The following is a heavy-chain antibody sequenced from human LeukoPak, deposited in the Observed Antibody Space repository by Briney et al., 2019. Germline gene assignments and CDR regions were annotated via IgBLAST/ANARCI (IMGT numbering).Heavy chain of an antibody. CDR1: GFTVSSNY. J-gene: IGHJ4*02. Sequence: GGSLRLSCAASGFTVSSNYMSWVRQAPGKGLEWVSVIYSGGSTYYADSVKGRFTISRDNAKNSLYLQMNSLRAEDTAVYYCARDSPCSGGSCYRGHFDYWGQGTLVTVSS. CDR2: IYSGGST. V-gene: IGHV3-66*01. CDR3: ARDSPCSGGSCYRGHFDY. D-gene: IGHD2-15*01.